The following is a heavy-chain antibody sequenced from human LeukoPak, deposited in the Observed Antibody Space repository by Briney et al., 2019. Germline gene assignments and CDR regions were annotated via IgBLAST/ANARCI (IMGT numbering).Heavy chain of an antibody. J-gene: IGHJ6*03. CDR1: GFTFSSYG. V-gene: IGHV3-33*06. CDR3: AKGRWLRSYCYYYMDV. CDR2: IWYDGSNK. Sequence: PGGSLRLSCAASGFTFSSYGMHWVRQAPGKGLEWVAVIWYDGSNKYYADSVKGRFTISRDNSKNTLYLQMNSLRAEDTAVYYCAKGRWLRSYCYYYMDVWGKGTTVTVSS. D-gene: IGHD5-12*01.